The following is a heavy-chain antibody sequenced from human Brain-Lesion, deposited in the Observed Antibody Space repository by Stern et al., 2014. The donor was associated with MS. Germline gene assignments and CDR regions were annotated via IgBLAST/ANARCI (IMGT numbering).Heavy chain of an antibody. V-gene: IGHV3-30*18. J-gene: IGHJ5*02. CDR2: VSYDGSNK. Sequence: MQLVESGGGVVQPGRPLRLSCVASGFTFGRCAMHWVRQAPGKGLERVAGVSYDGSNKYYADSGKGRFTISRDNSQNTLYMQMSSLRPEDTAVYYCAKDRQYLTYFFDHWGQGSLVTVSS. D-gene: IGHD2/OR15-2a*01. CDR3: AKDRQYLTYFFDH. CDR1: GFTFGRCA.